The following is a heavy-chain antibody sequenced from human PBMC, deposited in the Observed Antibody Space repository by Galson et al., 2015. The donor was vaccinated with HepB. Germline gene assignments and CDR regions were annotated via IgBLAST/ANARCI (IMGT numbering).Heavy chain of an antibody. CDR2: INHSGST. Sequence: LSLTCAVYGGSFSGYYWSWIRQPPGKGLEWIGEINHSGSTNYNPSLKSRVTISVDTSKNQFSLKLSSVTAADTAVYYCARGARSYCSSTSCYVGRRYWYFDLWGRGTLVTVSS. CDR3: ARGARSYCSSTSCYVGRRYWYFDL. J-gene: IGHJ2*01. V-gene: IGHV4-34*01. D-gene: IGHD2-2*01. CDR1: GGSFSGYY.